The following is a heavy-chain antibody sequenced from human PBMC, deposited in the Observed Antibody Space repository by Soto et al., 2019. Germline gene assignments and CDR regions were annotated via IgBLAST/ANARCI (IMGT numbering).Heavy chain of an antibody. CDR2: IIPILGIA. CDR3: AREPYCSGGSCYYYYGMDV. D-gene: IGHD2-15*01. CDR1: GGTFSSYT. J-gene: IGHJ6*02. Sequence: QVQLVQSGAEVKKPGSSVKVSCKASGGTFSSYTTSWVRQAPGQGLEWMGRIIPILGIANYAQKFQGRVTITADKSTSTAYMELSSLRSEDTAVYYCAREPYCSGGSCYYYYGMDVWGQGTTVTVSS. V-gene: IGHV1-69*08.